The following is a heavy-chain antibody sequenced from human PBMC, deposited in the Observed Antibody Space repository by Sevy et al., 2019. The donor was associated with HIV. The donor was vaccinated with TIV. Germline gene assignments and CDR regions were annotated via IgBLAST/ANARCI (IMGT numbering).Heavy chain of an antibody. CDR2: INAGNGNT. D-gene: IGHD3-16*01. CDR3: ARDRGRGYYFDY. Sequence: ASVKVSCKASGYTFTSYAMHWVRQAPGQRLEWMGWINAGNGNTKYSQKFQGRVTITRDTSASTAYMVMSSLRSEDTAVYYCARDRGRGYYFDYWGQGTLVTVSS. V-gene: IGHV1-3*01. CDR1: GYTFTSYA. J-gene: IGHJ4*02.